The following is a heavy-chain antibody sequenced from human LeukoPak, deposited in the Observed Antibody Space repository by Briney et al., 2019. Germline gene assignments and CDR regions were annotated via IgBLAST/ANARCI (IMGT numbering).Heavy chain of an antibody. CDR1: GGSISSSSYY. CDR2: INHSGST. D-gene: IGHD3-10*01. J-gene: IGHJ4*02. CDR3: ARSSMFRGVTVDY. Sequence: PSETLSLTCTVSGGSISSSSYYWGWIRQPPGKGLEWIGEINHSGSTNYNPSLKSRVTISVDTSKNQFSLKLSSVTAADTAVHYCARSSMFRGVTVDYWGQGTLVTVSS. V-gene: IGHV4-39*01.